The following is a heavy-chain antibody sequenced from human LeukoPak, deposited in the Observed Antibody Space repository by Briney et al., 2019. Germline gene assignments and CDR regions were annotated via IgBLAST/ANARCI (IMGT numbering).Heavy chain of an antibody. V-gene: IGHV4-4*07. D-gene: IGHD6-13*01. CDR3: AREPQSRYSSSWYFDY. J-gene: IGHJ4*02. CDR1: GGSISSYY. Sequence: SETLSLTCTVSGGSISSYYWSWIRQPAGKGLEWIGRIYTSGSTNYNPSLKSRVTMSVDTSKNQFSLKLSSVTAADTAVYYCAREPQSRYSSSWYFDYWGQGTLVTVSS. CDR2: IYTSGST.